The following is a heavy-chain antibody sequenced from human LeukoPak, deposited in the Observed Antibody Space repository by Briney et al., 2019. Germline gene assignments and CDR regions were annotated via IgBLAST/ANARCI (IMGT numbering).Heavy chain of an antibody. CDR2: ISSNGGST. V-gene: IGHV3-64*04. Sequence: GGSLRLSCSASGFTFSSYAMHWVRQAPGKGLEYVSAISSNGGSTYYAASVKGRFTISRDNAKNSLYLQMNSLRDEDTAVYYCARGALRYSDYWGQGTLVTVSS. J-gene: IGHJ4*02. D-gene: IGHD3-9*01. CDR3: ARGALRYSDY. CDR1: GFTFSSYA.